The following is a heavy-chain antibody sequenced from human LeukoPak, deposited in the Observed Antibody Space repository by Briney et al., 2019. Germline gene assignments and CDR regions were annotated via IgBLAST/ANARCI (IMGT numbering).Heavy chain of an antibody. J-gene: IGHJ4*02. CDR2: ISSSSSTI. CDR3: AKDIRGSGSYSYFDY. V-gene: IGHV3-48*01. Sequence: GGSLRLSCAASGFTFSSYSMNWVRQAPGKGLEWVSYISSSSSTIYYADSVKGRFTISRDNAKNSLYLQMNSLRAEDTALYYCAKDIRGSGSYSYFDYWGQGTLVTVSS. D-gene: IGHD1-26*01. CDR1: GFTFSSYS.